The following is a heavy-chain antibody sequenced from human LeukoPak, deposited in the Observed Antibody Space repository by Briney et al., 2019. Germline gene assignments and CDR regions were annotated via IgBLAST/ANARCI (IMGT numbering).Heavy chain of an antibody. J-gene: IGHJ3*02. D-gene: IGHD5-12*01. Sequence: GASVKVSCKTSGYTFTNYGLSWVRQAPGQGLEWMGWISPYNDDTNYAQKFQGRVTMTTDTSTRTAYMELRSLRSDDTAVYYCARRLDIVVSIAFDIWGQGTMVTVSS. V-gene: IGHV1-18*01. CDR1: GYTFTNYG. CDR3: ARRLDIVVSIAFDI. CDR2: ISPYNDDT.